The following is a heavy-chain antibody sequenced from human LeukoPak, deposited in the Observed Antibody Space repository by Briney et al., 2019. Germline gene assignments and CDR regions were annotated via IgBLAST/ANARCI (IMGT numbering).Heavy chain of an antibody. V-gene: IGHV5-51*01. CDR2: IYPGDSDT. Sequence: GESLKISCKGSGYSFTSYWIGWVRQMPGKGLEWMGIIYPGDSDTRYSPSFQGQVTISADKSISTAYLQWSSLKASDTAMYYCAAITMVRGVRPDDAFDIWGQGTMVTVPS. D-gene: IGHD3-10*01. CDR3: AAITMVRGVRPDDAFDI. J-gene: IGHJ3*02. CDR1: GYSFTSYW.